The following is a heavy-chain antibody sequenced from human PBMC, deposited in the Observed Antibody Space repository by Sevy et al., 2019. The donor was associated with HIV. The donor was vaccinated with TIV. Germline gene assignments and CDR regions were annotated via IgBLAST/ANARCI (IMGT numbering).Heavy chain of an antibody. CDR3: AREGITIFGVVNDAFDI. J-gene: IGHJ3*02. Sequence: GGSLRLSCAASGFTFSDYYMSWIRQAPGKGLEWVSYISSSGSTIYYADSVKGRFTISRDNAKNSLYLQMNSLRAEDTAVSYCAREGITIFGVVNDAFDIWGQGAMVTVSS. D-gene: IGHD3-3*01. CDR2: ISSSGSTI. CDR1: GFTFSDYY. V-gene: IGHV3-11*01.